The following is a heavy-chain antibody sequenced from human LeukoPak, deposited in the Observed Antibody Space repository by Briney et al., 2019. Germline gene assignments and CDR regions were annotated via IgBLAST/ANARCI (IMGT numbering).Heavy chain of an antibody. CDR2: IYYSGST. Sequence: SETPSLTCTVSGGSMSSSSYYWVWIRQPPGKGLEWIGSIYYSGSTYYNLSLKSRVTISVDTSKNQFSLKLSSVTAADTAVYYCARGSMVRGVRNANFDYWGQGTLVTVSS. D-gene: IGHD3-10*01. CDR1: GGSMSSSSYY. J-gene: IGHJ4*02. V-gene: IGHV4-39*07. CDR3: ARGSMVRGVRNANFDY.